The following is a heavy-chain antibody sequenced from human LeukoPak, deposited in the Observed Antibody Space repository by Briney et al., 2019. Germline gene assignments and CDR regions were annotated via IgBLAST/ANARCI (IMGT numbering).Heavy chain of an antibody. D-gene: IGHD3-3*02. V-gene: IGHV1-2*02. CDR2: INPKRGDT. Sequence: ASVKVSCKASGYTFTGYYMHWVRQAPGQGLEWMGWINPKRGDTNYAQKFQGRVTMTRDTSISTVYMELSRLRSDDTAVYYCASGRTIFYYSMDVWGKGTTVTISS. CDR1: GYTFTGYY. J-gene: IGHJ6*03. CDR3: ASGRTIFYYSMDV.